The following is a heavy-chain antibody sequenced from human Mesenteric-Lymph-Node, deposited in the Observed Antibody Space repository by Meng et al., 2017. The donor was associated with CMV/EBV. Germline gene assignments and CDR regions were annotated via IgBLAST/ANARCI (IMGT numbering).Heavy chain of an antibody. CDR2: IRSKANSYAT. J-gene: IGHJ6*02. V-gene: IGHV3-73*01. CDR1: RFTFSASA. Sequence: GESLKISCAASRFTFSASAVHWVRQASGKGLEWVGRIRSKANSYATVYAASLTGKFTISRDDSKNTAYLQMNSLKIEDTAVYYCKASLFGMDVWGQGTTVTVSS. CDR3: KASLFGMDV.